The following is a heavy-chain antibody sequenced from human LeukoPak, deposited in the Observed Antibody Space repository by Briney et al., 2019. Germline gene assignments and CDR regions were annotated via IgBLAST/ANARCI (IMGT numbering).Heavy chain of an antibody. CDR1: GCTFSSYA. J-gene: IGHJ4*02. Sequence: GGSLRLSCEVSGCTFSSYAMNWVRQAPGKGLEWVSGISGSGGSTFYADSVKGRFTISRDNSKDTLYLQVNSLRAEDTAVYYCATARTLRVTTSFDYWGQGTLVTVSS. CDR3: ATARTLRVTTSFDY. V-gene: IGHV3-23*01. CDR2: ISGSGGST. D-gene: IGHD4-17*01.